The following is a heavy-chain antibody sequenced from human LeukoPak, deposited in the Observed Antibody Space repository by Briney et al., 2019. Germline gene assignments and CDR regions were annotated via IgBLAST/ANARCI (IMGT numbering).Heavy chain of an antibody. CDR1: GGSISSGSYY. Sequence: SETLSLTCTVSGGSISSGSYYWSWIRQPAGKGLEWIGRIYTSGSTNYNPSLKSRVTISVDTSKNQFSLKLSSVTAADTAVYYCASTDSSGYYSVLEYFHHWGQGTLVTVSS. V-gene: IGHV4-61*02. D-gene: IGHD3-22*01. CDR2: IYTSGST. J-gene: IGHJ1*01. CDR3: ASTDSSGYYSVLEYFHH.